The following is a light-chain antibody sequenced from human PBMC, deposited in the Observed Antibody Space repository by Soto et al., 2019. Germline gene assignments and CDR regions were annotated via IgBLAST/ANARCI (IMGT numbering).Light chain of an antibody. CDR3: QQYRSWPRT. CDR1: QSVSSN. CDR2: GAS. J-gene: IGKJ1*01. V-gene: IGKV3-15*01. Sequence: EIVMTQSPATLSVSPGESATLSCRASQSVSSNLARYQQKPGQAPRLLIFGASTRATDMPGRFSGRGAGAEFTLTISSLQSEDFAVYYCQQYRSWPRTFGQGTKVDIK.